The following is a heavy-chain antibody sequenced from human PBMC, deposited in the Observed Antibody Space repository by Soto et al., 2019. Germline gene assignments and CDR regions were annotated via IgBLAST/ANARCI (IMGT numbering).Heavy chain of an antibody. CDR3: ARAYSGYALGYYGMDV. CDR1: GGTFSSYT. D-gene: IGHD5-12*01. CDR2: IIPILGIA. J-gene: IGHJ6*02. V-gene: IGHV1-69*02. Sequence: QVQLVQSGAEVKKPGSSVKVSCKASGGTFSSYTISWVRQAPGQGLEWMGRIIPILGIANYAQKFQGRVTITADKSTSTAYMELSSLRSEDTAVYYCARAYSGYALGYYGMDVWGQGTTVTVSS.